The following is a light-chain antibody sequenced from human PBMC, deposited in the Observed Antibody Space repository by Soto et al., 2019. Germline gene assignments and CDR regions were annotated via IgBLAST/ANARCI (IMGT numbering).Light chain of an antibody. CDR3: QQYIDWPPWT. J-gene: IGKJ1*01. CDR2: DTS. Sequence: EIVVTQSPATLSVSPGERVTLSCRASQSVSSSLAWYQQRPGQAPRLLIYDTSTRAAGISARFSGSGSGTEFTLTISSLQSEDFAVYCCQQYIDWPPWTFGQGTAVEIK. V-gene: IGKV3-15*01. CDR1: QSVSSS.